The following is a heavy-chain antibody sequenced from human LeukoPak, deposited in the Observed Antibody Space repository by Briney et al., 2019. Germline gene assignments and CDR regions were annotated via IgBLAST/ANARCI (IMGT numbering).Heavy chain of an antibody. Sequence: PGGSLRLSCSASGFTFSSYHMHWVRQAPGKGLEYVSSISSNGGRTEYADSVKGRFTISRDNSKNTLYLQMNSLRAEDTAVYYCARDVPPVIVVVPAAMNGVDYWGQGTLVTVSS. CDR2: ISSNGGRT. CDR1: GFTFSSYH. J-gene: IGHJ4*02. D-gene: IGHD2-2*01. CDR3: ARDVPPVIVVVPAAMNGVDY. V-gene: IGHV3-64*04.